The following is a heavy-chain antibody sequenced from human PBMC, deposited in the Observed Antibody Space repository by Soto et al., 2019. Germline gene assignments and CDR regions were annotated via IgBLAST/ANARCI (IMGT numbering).Heavy chain of an antibody. CDR1: GFTFSSYS. CDR2: ISSSSSTI. Sequence: EVQLVESGGGLVQPGGSLRLSCAASGFTFSSYSMNWVRQAPGKGLEWVSYISSSSSTIYYADSVKGRFTISRDNAKNSLNLQMNSLRAEYTAVYYGARENCSSSSCSTEFDYWGQGTLVTVSS. V-gene: IGHV3-48*01. CDR3: ARENCSSSSCSTEFDY. J-gene: IGHJ4*02. D-gene: IGHD2-2*01.